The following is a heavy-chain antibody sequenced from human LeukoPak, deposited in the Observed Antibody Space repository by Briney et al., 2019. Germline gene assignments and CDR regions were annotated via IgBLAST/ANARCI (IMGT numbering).Heavy chain of an antibody. CDR3: ASPLSRYYYMDV. V-gene: IGHV4-30-2*01. J-gene: IGHJ6*03. CDR1: GGSISSGGYY. CDR2: IYHSGST. Sequence: PSQTLSLTCTVSGGSISSGGYYWSWIRQPPGKGLEWIGYIYHSGSTYYNPSLKSRVTISVDRSKNQFSLKLSSVTAADTAVYYCASPLSRYYYMDVWGKGTTVTVSS.